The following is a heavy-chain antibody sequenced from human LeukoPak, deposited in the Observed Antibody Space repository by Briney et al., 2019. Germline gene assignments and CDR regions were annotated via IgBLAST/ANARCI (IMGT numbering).Heavy chain of an antibody. CDR3: ARGTRYGSVIAGYYYYGMDV. Sequence: GGPLRFSCAASGFTFSDYYMSWIRQAPGKGLEWVSYISSSGSTIYYADSVKGRFTISRDNAKNSLYLQMNSLRAEDTAVYYCARGTRYGSVIAGYYYYGMDVWGQGTTVTVSS. CDR2: ISSSGSTI. D-gene: IGHD3-10*01. J-gene: IGHJ6*02. V-gene: IGHV3-11*01. CDR1: GFTFSDYY.